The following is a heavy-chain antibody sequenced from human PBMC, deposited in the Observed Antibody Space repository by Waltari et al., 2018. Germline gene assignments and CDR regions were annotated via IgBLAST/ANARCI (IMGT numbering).Heavy chain of an antibody. CDR1: GYSISSGYY. CDR3: ARVSRGSPTPIDF. CDR2: IYYSGST. V-gene: IGHV4-38-2*01. J-gene: IGHJ4*02. Sequence: QVQLQESGPGLVKPSETLSLTCAVSGYSISSGYYWGWIRQPPGKGLEWIGSIYYSGSTYYNPSLKSRVTISVDTSKNQFSLNLSSVTAADTAVYYCARVSRGSPTPIDFWGQGTPVTVSS. D-gene: IGHD1-26*01.